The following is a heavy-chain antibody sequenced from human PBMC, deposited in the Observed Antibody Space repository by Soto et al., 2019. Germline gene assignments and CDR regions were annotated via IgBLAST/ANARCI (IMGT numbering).Heavy chain of an antibody. J-gene: IGHJ5*02. CDR1: GGSINSGRSS. Sequence: SETLSLTCSVSGGSINSGRSSWNWIRQSPGKGLEWIAYIYHSGSTYYNPSLKSRVTISVDRSENQFSLKLTSVTAADTAVYYCVRESTTSGPNWFDTWGPGILVTVLL. D-gene: IGHD1-1*01. V-gene: IGHV4-30-2*06. CDR3: VRESTTSGPNWFDT. CDR2: IYHSGST.